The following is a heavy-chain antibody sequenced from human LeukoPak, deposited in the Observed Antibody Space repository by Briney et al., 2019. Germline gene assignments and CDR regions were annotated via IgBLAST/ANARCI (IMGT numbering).Heavy chain of an antibody. D-gene: IGHD3-16*02. V-gene: IGHV4-4*07. Sequence: SETLSLTCTVSGGSISSYYWSWLRQPVGKGLEWIGRIYTSGSTNYNPSLKSRVTMSVDTSKNQFSLKLSSVTAADTAVYYCAREGLYDYVWGSYRNAFDIWGQGTMVTVSS. J-gene: IGHJ3*02. CDR2: IYTSGST. CDR3: AREGLYDYVWGSYRNAFDI. CDR1: GGSISSYY.